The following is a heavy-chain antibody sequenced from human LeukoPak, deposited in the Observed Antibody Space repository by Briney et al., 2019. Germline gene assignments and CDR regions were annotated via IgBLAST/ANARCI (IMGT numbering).Heavy chain of an antibody. CDR3: AKAPVTSCRGAFCYPFDY. CDR1: GFPFSSYA. J-gene: IGHJ4*02. CDR2: MSSSDDGR. Sequence: GGSLRLSCATSGFPFSSYAMSWVRQAPGKGLEWVSAMSSSDDGRYAASVRGRFTISRDTSRSTLYLQMNSLRAEDAAVYYCAKAPVTSCRGAFCYPFDYWGQGTLVTVSS. D-gene: IGHD2-15*01. V-gene: IGHV3-23*01.